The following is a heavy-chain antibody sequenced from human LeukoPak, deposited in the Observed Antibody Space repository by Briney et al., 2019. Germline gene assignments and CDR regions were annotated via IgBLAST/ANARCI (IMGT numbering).Heavy chain of an antibody. J-gene: IGHJ3*02. CDR1: GYSFTSYW. CDR3: ARDYYDSSGYSRDAFDI. Sequence: GESLKISCKASGYSFTSYWIGWVRQMPGKGLEWMGIMYPGDSDTRYSPSFQAQVTISADKSINTAYLQWSSLKASDTAMYYCARDYYDSSGYSRDAFDIWGQGTMVTVSS. CDR2: MYPGDSDT. V-gene: IGHV5-51*01. D-gene: IGHD3-22*01.